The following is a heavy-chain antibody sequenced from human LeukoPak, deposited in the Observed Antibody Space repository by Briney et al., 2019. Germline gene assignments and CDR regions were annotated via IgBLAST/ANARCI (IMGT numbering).Heavy chain of an antibody. Sequence: SETLSLTCTVSGGSISSYYWSWIRQPPGKGLEWIGYIYYSGSTNYNPSLKSRVTISVDTSKNQFSLKLSSVTAADTAVYYCARLGGSYIDYWYFDLWGRGTLVTVSS. CDR2: IYYSGST. CDR3: ARLGGSYIDYWYFDL. V-gene: IGHV4-59*01. D-gene: IGHD1-26*01. J-gene: IGHJ2*01. CDR1: GGSISSYY.